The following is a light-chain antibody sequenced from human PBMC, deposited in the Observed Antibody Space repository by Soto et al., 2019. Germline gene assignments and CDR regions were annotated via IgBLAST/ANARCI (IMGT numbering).Light chain of an antibody. Sequence: MTQSPLSLSASVGDKVTLTCRTSQNINSYLAWYQQKPGQAPRLLIFGASTRATGIPARFSGSGSGTEFTLTISSLQSEDFAVYYCQQYHNWPPITFGQGTRLEIK. V-gene: IGKV3-15*01. J-gene: IGKJ5*01. CDR2: GAS. CDR3: QQYHNWPPIT. CDR1: QNINSY.